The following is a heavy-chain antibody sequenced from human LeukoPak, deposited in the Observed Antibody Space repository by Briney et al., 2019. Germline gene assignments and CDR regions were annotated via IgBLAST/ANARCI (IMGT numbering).Heavy chain of an antibody. CDR3: TRGSDRFYYESSGYPLFDF. D-gene: IGHD3-22*01. Sequence: SETLSLTCTVAGGSIRGYYWSWIRQPPGKRLEWIGHVYDSGSTNYNPSLRGRVTISIDTSKNQFSLKLTSVTTAHTAVYYCTRGSDRFYYESSGYPLFDFWGQGTLVTVSS. J-gene: IGHJ4*02. CDR2: VYDSGST. CDR1: GGSIRGYY. V-gene: IGHV4-59*01.